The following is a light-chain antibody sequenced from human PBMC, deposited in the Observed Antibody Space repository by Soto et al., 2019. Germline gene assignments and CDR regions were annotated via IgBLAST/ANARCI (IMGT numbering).Light chain of an antibody. CDR3: QQYGSSPPMYT. Sequence: EIVLTQSPGTLSSSPGERATLSCRASQSVSSSYLAWYQQKPGQAPRLLIYGASSRATGIPDRFSGSGSGTDFTLTISRLDPEDFAVYYCQQYGSSPPMYTFGQGTKLEIK. V-gene: IGKV3-20*01. J-gene: IGKJ2*01. CDR1: QSVSSSY. CDR2: GAS.